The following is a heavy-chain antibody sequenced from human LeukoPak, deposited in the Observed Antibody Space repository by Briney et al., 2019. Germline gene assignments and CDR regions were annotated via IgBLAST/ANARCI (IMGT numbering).Heavy chain of an antibody. D-gene: IGHD7-27*01. CDR1: GFTFDDYA. CDR2: ISWNSGSI. J-gene: IGHJ4*02. CDR3: ARRSGEGGYFDY. Sequence: PGGSLRLSCAASGFTFDDYAMHWVRQAPGKGLEWVSGISWNSGSIGYADSVKGRFTISRDNAKNSLYLQMNSLRAEDMALYYCARRSGEGGYFDYWGQGTLVTVSS. V-gene: IGHV3-9*03.